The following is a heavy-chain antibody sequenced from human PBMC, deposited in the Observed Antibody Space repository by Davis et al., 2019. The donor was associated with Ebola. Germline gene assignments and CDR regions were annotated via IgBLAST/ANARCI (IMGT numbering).Heavy chain of an antibody. CDR2: VIPVFGTT. J-gene: IGHJ4*02. Sequence: SVKVSCKTSGYRFTAYYVNWVRQAPGQGLEWMGWVIPVFGTTNYAQKFQGRVTLTADESTSTAYMELTNLRSDDTAVYYCAREVGETKLDQWGQGTLVTVSS. D-gene: IGHD1-26*01. CDR1: GYRFTAYY. V-gene: IGHV1-69*13. CDR3: AREVGETKLDQ.